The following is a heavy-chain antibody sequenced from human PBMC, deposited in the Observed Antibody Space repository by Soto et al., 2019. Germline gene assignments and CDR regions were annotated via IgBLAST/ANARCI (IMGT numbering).Heavy chain of an antibody. CDR1: GFKFSNYA. CDR2: ISATGGGT. D-gene: IGHD6-13*01. J-gene: IGHJ6*02. V-gene: IGHV3-23*01. CDR3: AKAYSSSWYYYYGMDV. Sequence: GGSLRLSCAASGFKFSNYAMSWVRQAPGKGLEWVSLISATGGGTYYADSVKGRFTISRDNSKNTLYLQMNSLRAEDTAVYYCAKAYSSSWYYYYGMDVWGQGTTVTVSS.